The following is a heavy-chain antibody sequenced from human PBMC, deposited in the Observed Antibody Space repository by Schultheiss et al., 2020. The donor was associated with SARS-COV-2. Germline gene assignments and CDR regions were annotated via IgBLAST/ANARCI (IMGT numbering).Heavy chain of an antibody. CDR1: GGSISSYY. CDR3: ARVFGSWDRWFDP. D-gene: IGHD3-10*01. V-gene: IGHV4-59*12. CDR2: IYYSGST. Sequence: SQTLSLTCTVSGGSISSYYWSWIRQPPGKGLEWIGYIYYSGSTNYNPSLKSRVTISVDTSKNQFSLKLSSVTAADTAVYYCARVFGSWDRWFDPWGQGTLVTVSS. J-gene: IGHJ5*02.